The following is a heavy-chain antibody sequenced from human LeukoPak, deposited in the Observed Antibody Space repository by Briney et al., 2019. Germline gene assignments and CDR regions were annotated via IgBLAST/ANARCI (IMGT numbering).Heavy chain of an antibody. CDR2: IYYSGTT. Sequence: SETLSLTCTVSGGSISSYYWSWIRQPPGKGLEWIGNIYYSGTTYYNPSLPSLKSRVTISVDTSKNQFSLKLSSVTAADTAVYYCARVPARRVVTTPTYFDYWGQGTLVTVSS. V-gene: IGHV4-59*12. J-gene: IGHJ4*02. CDR3: ARVPARRVVTTPTYFDY. CDR1: GGSISSYY. D-gene: IGHD2-21*02.